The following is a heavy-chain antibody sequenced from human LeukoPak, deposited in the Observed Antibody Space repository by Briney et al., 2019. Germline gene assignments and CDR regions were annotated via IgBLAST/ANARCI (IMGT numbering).Heavy chain of an antibody. J-gene: IGHJ4*02. Sequence: ASVKVSCKASGGTFSSYAISWVRQAPGQGLEWMGGIIPIFGTANYAQKFQGRVTITADESTSTAYMELSSLRSEDTAVYYCASSGDGYNYLQDDYWGQGILVTVSS. D-gene: IGHD5-24*01. V-gene: IGHV1-69*13. CDR1: GGTFSSYA. CDR3: ASSGDGYNYLQDDY. CDR2: IIPIFGTA.